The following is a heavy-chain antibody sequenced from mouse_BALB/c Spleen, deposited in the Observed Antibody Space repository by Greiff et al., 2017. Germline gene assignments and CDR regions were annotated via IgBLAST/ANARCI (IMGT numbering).Heavy chain of an antibody. CDR1: GYTFSSYW. V-gene: IGHV1-9*01. CDR3: ARGEVYYGSSYDY. CDR2: ILPGSGST. Sequence: QVQLKQSGAELMKPGASVKISCKATGYTFSSYWIEWVKQRPGHGLEWIGEILPGSGSTNYNEKFKGKATFTADTSSNTAYMQLSSLTSEDSAVYYCARGEVYYGSSYDYWGQGTTLTVSS. D-gene: IGHD1-1*01. J-gene: IGHJ2*01.